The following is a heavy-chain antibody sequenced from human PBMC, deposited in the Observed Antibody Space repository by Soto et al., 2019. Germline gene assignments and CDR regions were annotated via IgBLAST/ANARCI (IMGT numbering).Heavy chain of an antibody. CDR2: IKSKTDGGTT. J-gene: IGHJ4*02. CDR1: GFTFSNAW. Sequence: GGSLRLACAASGFTFSNAWMSWVRHAPGKGLEWVGRIKSKTDGGTTDYAAPVKGRFTISRDDSKSTLYLQMNSLKTEDTAVYYCTTDYYYDSSGYPSDYWGEGTMVTVSA. CDR3: TTDYYYDSSGYPSDY. D-gene: IGHD3-22*01. V-gene: IGHV3-15*05.